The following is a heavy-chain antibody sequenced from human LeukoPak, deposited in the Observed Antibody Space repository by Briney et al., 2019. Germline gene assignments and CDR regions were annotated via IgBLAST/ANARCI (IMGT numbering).Heavy chain of an antibody. Sequence: ASVKVSCKASGYTFTGYYMHWVRQAPGQGLEWMGWINPNSGGTNYAQKFQGRVTMTRGTSISTAYMELSRLRSDDTAVYYCATPATPYSISWYLMDVWGQGTTVTVSS. V-gene: IGHV1-2*02. D-gene: IGHD6-13*01. CDR1: GYTFTGYY. CDR2: INPNSGGT. J-gene: IGHJ6*02. CDR3: ATPATPYSISWYLMDV.